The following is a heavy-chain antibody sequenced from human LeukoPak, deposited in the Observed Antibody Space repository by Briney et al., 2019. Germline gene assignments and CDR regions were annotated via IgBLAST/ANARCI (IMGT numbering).Heavy chain of an antibody. V-gene: IGHV4-61*01. J-gene: IGHJ3*01. Sequence: PSETLSLTCTVSGGSVSTGTYYWSWIRQPPGKGLEWIAYIYYSRSTNYNPSLMSRVTISVDTSKNQFSLKLRSVTAADTAVYYCARDLWELQSAFDLWGQGTMVTVSS. CDR2: IYYSRST. D-gene: IGHD1-26*01. CDR1: GGSVSTGTYY. CDR3: ARDLWELQSAFDL.